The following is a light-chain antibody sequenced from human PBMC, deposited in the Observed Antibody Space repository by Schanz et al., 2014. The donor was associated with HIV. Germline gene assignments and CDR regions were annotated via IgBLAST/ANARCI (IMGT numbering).Light chain of an antibody. Sequence: QSALTQPPSASGSPGQSVTIACNGTSSDIGGYDYVSWYQQSPGKAPKLLIYEVNKRPSGVPRRFSGSKFDNTASLTISGLQAEDEAHYYCCSYAGISTSVVFGGGTKLTVL. V-gene: IGLV2-8*01. CDR1: SSDIGGYDY. CDR2: EVN. J-gene: IGLJ2*01. CDR3: CSYAGISTSVV.